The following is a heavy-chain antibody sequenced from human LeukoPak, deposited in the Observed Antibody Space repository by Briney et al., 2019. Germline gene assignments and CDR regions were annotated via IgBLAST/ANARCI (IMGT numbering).Heavy chain of an antibody. J-gene: IGHJ4*02. D-gene: IGHD2-2*02. Sequence: GGSLRLSCAASGFILSDFDMNWVRQAPGKGLEWVAVISYDGSNKYYADSVKGRFTISRDNSKNTLYLQMNSLRAEDTAVYYCARDFSPRRVDIVVVPAAIVHYWGQGTLVTVSS. CDR2: ISYDGSNK. CDR1: GFILSDFD. CDR3: ARDFSPRRVDIVVVPAAIVHY. V-gene: IGHV3-30*01.